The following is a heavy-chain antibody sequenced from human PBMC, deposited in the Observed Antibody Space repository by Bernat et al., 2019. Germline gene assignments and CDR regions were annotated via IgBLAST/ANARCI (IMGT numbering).Heavy chain of an antibody. CDR1: GGSFSGYY. J-gene: IGHJ3*02. CDR2: INHSGST. Sequence: QVQLQQWGAGLLKPSETLSLTCAVYGGSFSGYYWSWIRQPPGKGLEWIGEINHSGSTNYNPSLKSRVTISVDTSKNQFSLKLSSVTAADTAVYYCARPQTPGWDYIWGSYRGAFDIWGQGTMVTVSS. D-gene: IGHD3-16*02. CDR3: ARPQTPGWDYIWGSYRGAFDI. V-gene: IGHV4-34*01.